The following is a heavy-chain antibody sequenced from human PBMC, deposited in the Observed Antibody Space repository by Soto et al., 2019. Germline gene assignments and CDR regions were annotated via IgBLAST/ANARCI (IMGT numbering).Heavy chain of an antibody. D-gene: IGHD6-6*01. J-gene: IGHJ5*02. CDR1: GGSISSSSYY. V-gene: IGHV4-39*01. CDR3: ARHVWSKAYSSSTKARYNWFDP. CDR2: IYYSGST. Sequence: GSLRLSCTVSGGSISSSSYYWGWIRQPPGKGLEWIGSIYYSGSTYYNPSLKSRVTISVDTSKNQFSLKLSSVTAADTAVYYCARHVWSKAYSSSTKARYNWFDPWGQGTLVTVSS.